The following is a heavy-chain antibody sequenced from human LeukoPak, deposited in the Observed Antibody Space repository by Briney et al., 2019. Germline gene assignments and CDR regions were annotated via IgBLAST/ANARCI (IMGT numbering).Heavy chain of an antibody. CDR2: ISSSGDTI. J-gene: IGHJ4*02. V-gene: IGHV3-11*01. Sequence: GGSLRLSCAASGFTLSDSYMSWIRQAPRKGLEWISYISSSGDTIYYADSMKGRFTISRDNAKNSLYLQMNSLRAEDTAVYYCARAVGYTYGYGYWGQGTLVTVSP. CDR3: ARAVGYTYGYGY. CDR1: GFTLSDSY. D-gene: IGHD5-18*01.